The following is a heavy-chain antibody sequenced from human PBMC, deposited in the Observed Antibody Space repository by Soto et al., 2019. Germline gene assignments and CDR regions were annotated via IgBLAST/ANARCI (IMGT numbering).Heavy chain of an antibody. CDR2: IIPMFGTA. D-gene: IGHD3-10*01. CDR3: ARGRFPSRGWFGLLDH. J-gene: IGHJ4*02. Sequence: QVQLVQSGAEVKKPGSSVKVSCEASGGTFSSDALNWVRQAPGQGLEWMGGIIPMFGTATYAQKFQGKITIIADESTNTGYMELSSLRSEDTAVYYCARGRFPSRGWFGLLDHWGQGTLVTVSS. CDR1: GGTFSSDA. V-gene: IGHV1-69*12.